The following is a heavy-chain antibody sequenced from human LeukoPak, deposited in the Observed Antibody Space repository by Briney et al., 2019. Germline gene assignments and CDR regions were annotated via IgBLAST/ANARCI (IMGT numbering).Heavy chain of an antibody. CDR2: LTDSGGGT. CDR3: ARDWAYGSGSYRGY. J-gene: IGHJ4*02. V-gene: IGHV3-23*01. Sequence: GGSLRLSCAASGFTFSNYAMSWVRQAPGKGPEWVSGLTDSGGGTYYADSVKGRFTISRDNSKNTLYLQMNSPRAEDTAVYYCARDWAYGSGSYRGYWGQGTLVTVSS. D-gene: IGHD3-10*01. CDR1: GFTFSNYA.